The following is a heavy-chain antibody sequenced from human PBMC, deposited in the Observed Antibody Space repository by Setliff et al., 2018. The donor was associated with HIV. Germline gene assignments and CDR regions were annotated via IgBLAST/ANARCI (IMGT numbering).Heavy chain of an antibody. J-gene: IGHJ3*02. CDR1: GGPIVRYY. Sequence: PSETLSLTCTVSGGPIVRYYWTWIRQPPGKGLEWIGYIYYSGSTNYNPSLKSRVIISVDTSKMQFSLKLRSVTAADTAMYYCARLLQGGNYAFDIWGQGTMVTVSS. V-gene: IGHV4-59*08. CDR2: IYYSGST. D-gene: IGHD2-21*02. CDR3: ARLLQGGNYAFDI.